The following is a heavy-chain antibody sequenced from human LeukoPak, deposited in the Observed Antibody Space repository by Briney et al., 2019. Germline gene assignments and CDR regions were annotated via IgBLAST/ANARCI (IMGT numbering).Heavy chain of an antibody. J-gene: IGHJ3*02. CDR1: GGSISSYY. V-gene: IGHV4-59*01. CDR3: ARALPSMIVVVIDAFDI. CDR2: IYYSGST. D-gene: IGHD3-22*01. Sequence: PSETLSLTCTVSGGSISSYYSSWIRQPPGKGLEWFGYIYYSGSTNYNPSLKSRVTISVDTSKNQFSLKLSSVTAADVAVYYCARALPSMIVVVIDAFDIWGQGTMVTVSS.